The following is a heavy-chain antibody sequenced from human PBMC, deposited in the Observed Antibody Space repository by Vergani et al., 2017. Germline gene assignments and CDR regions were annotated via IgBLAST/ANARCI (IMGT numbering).Heavy chain of an antibody. V-gene: IGHV1-69*12. CDR1: GGTFSSYA. CDR2: IIPIFGTA. D-gene: IGHD3-9*01. CDR3: ARASLSYYDILTGPNYYYYGMDV. J-gene: IGHJ6*02. Sequence: QVQLVQSGAEVKKPGSSVKVSCKASGGTFSSYAISWVRQAPGQGLEWMGGIIPIFGTANYAQQFQGRVTITADESTSTAYMELSSLRSEDTAVYYCARASLSYYDILTGPNYYYYGMDVWGQGTTVTVSS.